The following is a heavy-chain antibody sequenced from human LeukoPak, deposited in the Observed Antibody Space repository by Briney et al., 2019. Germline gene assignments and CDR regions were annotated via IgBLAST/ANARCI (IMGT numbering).Heavy chain of an antibody. V-gene: IGHV3-74*01. D-gene: IGHD1-26*01. J-gene: IGHJ3*02. Sequence: PGGSLRLSCVPSGFTLSHYWLHWVRQAPGKGLGWVSRITNDASSTIHADSVKGRFTISRDSVKETLYLQMNSLRAEDTAVYYCARGGVDGAFDMWGLGTMVTVSS. CDR3: ARGGVDGAFDM. CDR1: GFTLSHYW. CDR2: ITNDASST.